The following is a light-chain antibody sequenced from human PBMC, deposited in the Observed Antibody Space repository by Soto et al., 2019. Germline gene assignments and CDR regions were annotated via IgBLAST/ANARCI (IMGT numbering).Light chain of an antibody. CDR2: EAS. Sequence: QSVLAQPPSVSGSPGQTVTISCTGTSTDSDSYNRVSWYQQPPGTAPVLVIYEASNRPSGIPDRFSGSNSGNTASLTISGLQAADEADYYCSLYTSENTYVFGTGTKVTVL. CDR3: SLYTSENTYV. V-gene: IGLV2-18*01. J-gene: IGLJ1*01. CDR1: STDSDSYNR.